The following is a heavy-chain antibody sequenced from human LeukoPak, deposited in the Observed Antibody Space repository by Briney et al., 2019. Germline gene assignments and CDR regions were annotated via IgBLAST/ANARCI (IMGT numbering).Heavy chain of an antibody. J-gene: IGHJ4*02. Sequence: SETLSLTCTVSGGSISIYYWSWIRQPPGKGLEWIGQINDSGITNYIPSLKSRVTISLDTSKKQYSLKLSSMSAADTAVYYCARASAYSSSSGVNCWGQGTLVTVSS. D-gene: IGHD6-6*01. V-gene: IGHV4-34*01. CDR1: GGSISIYY. CDR2: INDSGIT. CDR3: ARASAYSSSSGVNC.